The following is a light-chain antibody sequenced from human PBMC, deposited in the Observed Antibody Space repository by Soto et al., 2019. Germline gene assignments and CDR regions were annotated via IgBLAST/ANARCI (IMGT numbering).Light chain of an antibody. Sequence: DIQMTQSASTLSASVGDRVTITCRASQSISYWLAWYQQKPGKVPEVLIYKASSSGSGVPPRFSGSGFGTEFTLTVNSLQPDDFATYYCLQYSTYPITFGGGTRVEIK. J-gene: IGKJ4*01. CDR3: LQYSTYPIT. V-gene: IGKV1-5*03. CDR2: KAS. CDR1: QSISYW.